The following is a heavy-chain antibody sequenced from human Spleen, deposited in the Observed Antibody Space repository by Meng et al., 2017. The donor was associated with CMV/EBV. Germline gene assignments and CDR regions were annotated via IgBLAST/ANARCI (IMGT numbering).Heavy chain of an antibody. V-gene: IGHV4-4*07. CDR1: GGSIRSSY. CDR3: ARETAAVSYNWFDP. J-gene: IGHJ5*02. D-gene: IGHD6-13*01. Sequence: VHVQRCGPGLVNPSVTLSLTCTVSGGSIRSSYWSWIRQPAGKGLEWIGRIYTSESTNYTPSLKSRVTMSVDTSKNQFSLKLSSVTAADTAVYYCARETAAVSYNWFDPWGQGTLVTVSS. CDR2: IYTSEST.